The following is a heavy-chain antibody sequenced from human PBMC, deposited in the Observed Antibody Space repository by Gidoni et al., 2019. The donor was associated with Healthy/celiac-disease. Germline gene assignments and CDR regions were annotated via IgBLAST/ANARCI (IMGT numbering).Heavy chain of an antibody. J-gene: IGHJ4*02. CDR1: GFTFSSYG. V-gene: IGHV3-30*18. CDR3: AKEMATTEPLDY. D-gene: IGHD5-12*01. CDR2: ISYDGSNK. Sequence: GRSLRLSCEASGFTFSSYGMHWVRQAPGKGLEWVAVISYDGSNKYYADSVKSRLTISRDNSKNTLYLQMNSLRAEDTAVYYCAKEMATTEPLDYWGQGTLVTVSS.